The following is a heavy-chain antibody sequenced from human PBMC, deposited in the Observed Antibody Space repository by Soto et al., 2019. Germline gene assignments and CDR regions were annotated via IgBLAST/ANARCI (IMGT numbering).Heavy chain of an antibody. D-gene: IGHD6-13*01. CDR3: ARDLFYSSRGHFGV. V-gene: IGHV4-59*01. J-gene: IGHJ4*02. CDR2: IYYSGST. CDR1: GDSISDYY. Sequence: QVQLQESGPGLMKSSETLSLTCTVSGDSISDYYWSWIRQPPGKGLEWIGYIYYSGSTNYNPSLKSRVTISVDTSKNQFSLKLSSVTAADTAVYYCARDLFYSSRGHFGVWGQGALVTVSS.